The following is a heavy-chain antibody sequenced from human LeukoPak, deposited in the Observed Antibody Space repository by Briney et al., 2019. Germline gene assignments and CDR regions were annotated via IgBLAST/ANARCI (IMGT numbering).Heavy chain of an antibody. CDR2: IKQDGSEK. Sequence: GGSLRLSCAASGFTFSSYWMSWVRQAPGKGLEWVANIKQDGSEKYYADSVKGRFTISRDNSKKTVYLQMNSLKAEDTAVYYCAKEGRYGDYFDYWGQGTLVTVSS. V-gene: IGHV3-7*01. CDR1: GFTFSSYW. CDR3: AKEGRYGDYFDY. J-gene: IGHJ4*02. D-gene: IGHD4-17*01.